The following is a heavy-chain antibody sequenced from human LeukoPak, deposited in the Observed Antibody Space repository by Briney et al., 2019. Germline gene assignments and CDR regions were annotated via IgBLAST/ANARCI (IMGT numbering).Heavy chain of an antibody. Sequence: ASVKVSCKASGYTFTSNYIHWVRQAPGQGLEWMGMIYPRDGSTSYAQKFQGRVTMTRDTSISTAYMELSRLRSDDTAVYYCARAGGYPTGWFDPWGQGTLVTVSS. D-gene: IGHD1-26*01. CDR3: ARAGGYPTGWFDP. J-gene: IGHJ5*02. V-gene: IGHV1-2*02. CDR2: IYPRDGST. CDR1: GYTFTSNY.